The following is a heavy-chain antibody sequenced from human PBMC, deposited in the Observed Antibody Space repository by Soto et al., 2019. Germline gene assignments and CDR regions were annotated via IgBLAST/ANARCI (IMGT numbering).Heavy chain of an antibody. CDR1: GYTLTELS. D-gene: IGHD2-15*01. CDR2: FDPEDGET. J-gene: IGHJ5*02. Sequence: ASVKVSCKVSGYTLTELSMHWVRQAPGKGLERMGGFDPEDGETIYAQKFQGRVTMTEDTSTDTAYMELSSLRSEDTAVYYCATDRRSCSGGSCYHSTAFWSDPWGQGTLVTVSS. V-gene: IGHV1-24*01. CDR3: ATDRRSCSGGSCYHSTAFWSDP.